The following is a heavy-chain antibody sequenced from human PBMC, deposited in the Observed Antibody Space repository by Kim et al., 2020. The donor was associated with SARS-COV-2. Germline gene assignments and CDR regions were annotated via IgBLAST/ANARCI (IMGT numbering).Heavy chain of an antibody. D-gene: IGHD2-21*02. CDR3: ARDDLVYCGGDCYLILDP. Sequence: SETLSLTCTVSGDSISRYYWSWIRQPAGKGLEWIGRIQISETTHYNPSLKSRVTMSVDTSKNQFSLKLSSVTAVDTAVYYCARDDLVYCGGDCYLILDP. V-gene: IGHV4-4*07. CDR1: GDSISRYY. J-gene: IGHJ5*02. CDR2: IQISETT.